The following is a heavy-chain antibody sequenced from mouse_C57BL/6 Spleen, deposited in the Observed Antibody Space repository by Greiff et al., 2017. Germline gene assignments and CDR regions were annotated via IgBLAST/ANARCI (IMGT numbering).Heavy chain of an antibody. Sequence: QVHVKQSGAELVKPGASVKMSCKASGYTFTTYPIEWMKQNHGKSLEWIGNFHPYNDDTKYNEKFKGKATLTVEKSSSTVYLELSRLTSDDSAVYYGARQGDYYAMDYWGQGTSVTVSS. J-gene: IGHJ4*01. V-gene: IGHV1-47*01. CDR1: GYTFTTYP. CDR2: FHPYNDDT. CDR3: ARQGDYYAMDY.